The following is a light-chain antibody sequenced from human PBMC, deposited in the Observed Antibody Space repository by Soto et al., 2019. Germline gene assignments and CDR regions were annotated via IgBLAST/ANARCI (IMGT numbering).Light chain of an antibody. Sequence: QSALAQPASVSGSPGQSITISCTGSSRDVGRYNLVSWYQQYPGKAPKLMIYEDTQRPSGVSNRFSGSKSGNTASLTISGLQADDEADYYCCSYAGSSIYVVFG. J-gene: IGLJ2*01. CDR3: CSYAGSSIYVV. CDR2: EDT. CDR1: SRDVGRYNL. V-gene: IGLV2-23*01.